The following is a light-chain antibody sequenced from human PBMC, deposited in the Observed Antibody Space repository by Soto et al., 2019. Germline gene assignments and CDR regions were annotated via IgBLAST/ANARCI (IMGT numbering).Light chain of an antibody. CDR3: QQYDNPPRT. CDR2: GAS. Sequence: ETVLTQSPGTLSLSPGERATLSCRASQSVSRSYLAWYQQKPGQAPRLLIYGASTRPTGIPDRFSGSGSGTDVTLTISRLEPEEFAVYFCQQYDNPPRTFGQGTKVEMK. J-gene: IGKJ1*01. CDR1: QSVSRSY. V-gene: IGKV3-20*01.